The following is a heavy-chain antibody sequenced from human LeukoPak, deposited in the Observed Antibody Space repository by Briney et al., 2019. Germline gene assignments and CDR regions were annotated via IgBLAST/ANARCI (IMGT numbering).Heavy chain of an antibody. Sequence: GASVKVSCEPSGYGFSGYYMHWVRQAPGQGLEWMGRIIPILGIANYAQKFQGRVTITADKSTSTAYMELSSLRSEDTAVYYCARHPTITGTTGLSFDPWGQGTLVTVSS. CDR2: IIPILGIA. CDR1: GYGFSGYY. J-gene: IGHJ5*02. V-gene: IGHV1-69*02. CDR3: ARHPTITGTTGLSFDP. D-gene: IGHD1-20*01.